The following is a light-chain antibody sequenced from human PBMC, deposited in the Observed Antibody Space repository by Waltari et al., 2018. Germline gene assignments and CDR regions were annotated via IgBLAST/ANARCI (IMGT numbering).Light chain of an antibody. J-gene: IGLJ1*01. CDR2: RNN. CDR3: SAWDSDLRGYV. V-gene: IGLV10-54*04. CDR1: SNNVCNQR. Sequence: QAGLTQPPSVSKGLRQTATLSCTGNSNNVCNQREAWLQQHQGQPPKLRSYRNNNRPSGISDRFSASRSGNTASLTITGLQPEDEADYYCSAWDSDLRGYVFGTGTKVTVL.